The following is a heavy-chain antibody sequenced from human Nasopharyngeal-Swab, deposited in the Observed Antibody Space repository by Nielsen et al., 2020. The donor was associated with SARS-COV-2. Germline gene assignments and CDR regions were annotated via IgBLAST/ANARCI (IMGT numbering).Heavy chain of an antibody. J-gene: IGHJ4*02. D-gene: IGHD2-2*01. Sequence: WIRQPPGKGLEWIGSIYYSGSTYYNPSLKSRVTISVDTSKNQFSLKLSSVTAADTAAYYCARDDVYCSSTSCYRAPLNYWGQGTLVTVSS. V-gene: IGHV4-39*02. CDR3: ARDDVYCSSTSCYRAPLNY. CDR2: IYYSGST.